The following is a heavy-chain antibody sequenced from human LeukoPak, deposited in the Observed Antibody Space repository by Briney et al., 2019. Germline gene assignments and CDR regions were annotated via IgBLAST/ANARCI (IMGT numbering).Heavy chain of an antibody. Sequence: ASVKVSCKASGYTFTGYYMHWVRQAPGQGLEWMGWINPNSGGTNYAQKFQGRVTMTRDTSISTAYMELSRLRSDDTAVYYCARGVVSSGYLPPLGDAFDIWGQGTMVTVSS. D-gene: IGHD3-22*01. CDR2: INPNSGGT. CDR1: GYTFTGYY. V-gene: IGHV1-2*02. J-gene: IGHJ3*02. CDR3: ARGVVSSGYLPPLGDAFDI.